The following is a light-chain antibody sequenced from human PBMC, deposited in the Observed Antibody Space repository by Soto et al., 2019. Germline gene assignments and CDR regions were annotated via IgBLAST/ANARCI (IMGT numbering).Light chain of an antibody. CDR1: QDISSY. V-gene: IGKV1-9*01. CDR3: QQLNRFPRT. CDR2: AAS. J-gene: IGKJ1*01. Sequence: DIQLTQSPSFLSASVGVRVTITCRASQDISSYLAWYQQRPGKVPRFLTHAASTLQSGAPSRFSATGSGTAFTLTISSLQPEDFATYYCQQLNRFPRTFGQGTKVEV.